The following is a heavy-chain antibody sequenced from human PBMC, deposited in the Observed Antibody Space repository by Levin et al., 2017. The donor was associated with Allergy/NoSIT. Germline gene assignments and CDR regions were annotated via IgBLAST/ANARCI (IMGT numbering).Heavy chain of an antibody. D-gene: IGHD3-10*01. Sequence: SETLSLTCAVYGGSFSGYYWSWIRQPPGKGLEWIGEINHSGSTNYNPSLKSRVTISVDTSKNQFSLKLSSVTAADTAVYYCARGRKGYYYGSGTYYFDYWGQGTLVTVSS. J-gene: IGHJ4*02. CDR2: INHSGST. V-gene: IGHV4-34*01. CDR1: GGSFSGYY. CDR3: ARGRKGYYYGSGTYYFDY.